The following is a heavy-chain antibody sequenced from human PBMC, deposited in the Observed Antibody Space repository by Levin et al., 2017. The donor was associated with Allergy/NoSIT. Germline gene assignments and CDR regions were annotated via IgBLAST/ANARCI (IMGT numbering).Heavy chain of an antibody. V-gene: IGHV3-23*01. J-gene: IGHJ3*01. CDR3: AKEAFNWNQAFDV. D-gene: IGHD1-20*01. Sequence: GGSLRLSCAASGFTFSSYAMSWVRQAPGKGLEWVSAIGGSGDITYYADSVKGRLTISRDNSKNTLSLQMNSLRAEDTAVYYCAKEAFNWNQAFDVWGQGTMVTVSS. CDR1: GFTFSSYA. CDR2: IGGSGDIT.